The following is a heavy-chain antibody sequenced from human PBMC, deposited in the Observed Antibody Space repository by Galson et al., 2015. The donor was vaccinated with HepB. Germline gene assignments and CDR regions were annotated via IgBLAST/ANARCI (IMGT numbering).Heavy chain of an antibody. Sequence: PVKVSCKASGYTFTSYDINWVRQATGQGLEWVGWMNPKSGVTGYAQKFQGRVTMTRDTSISTAYIELSSLISEDTAVYYCARNPAYTGWFDPWGQGTLVTVSS. J-gene: IGHJ5*02. CDR2: MNPKSGVT. D-gene: IGHD3-16*01. V-gene: IGHV1-8*01. CDR3: ARNPAYTGWFDP. CDR1: GYTFTSYD.